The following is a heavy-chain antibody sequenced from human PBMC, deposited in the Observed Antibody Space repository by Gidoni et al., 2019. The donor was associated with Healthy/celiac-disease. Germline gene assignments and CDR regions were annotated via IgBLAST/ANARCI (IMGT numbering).Heavy chain of an antibody. CDR3: AGVQYYYGSLEVYYFDY. Sequence: QVQLVQSGSELKKPGASVKVSCKASGYTLTSYAMNWVRQAPGQGLEWMGWINTNTGNPTYAQGFTGRFVFSLDTSVSTAYLQISSLKAEDTAVYYCAGVQYYYGSLEVYYFDYWGQGTLVTVSS. D-gene: IGHD3-10*01. V-gene: IGHV7-4-1*02. J-gene: IGHJ4*02. CDR2: INTNTGNP. CDR1: GYTLTSYA.